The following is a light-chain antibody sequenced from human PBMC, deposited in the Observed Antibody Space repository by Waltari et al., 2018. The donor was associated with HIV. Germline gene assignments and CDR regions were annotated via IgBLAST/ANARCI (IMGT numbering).Light chain of an antibody. CDR2: SAS. CDR1: HSVGSSY. J-gene: IGKJ4*01. CDR3: QQYGNSRGT. Sequence: ELVLTQSPGTLSLSPGQSATLSCRDSHSVGSSYLPWYQQKPGQTPRLLIYSASSRATGIPDRFSGSESGTDFTLTISRLEPEDSAVYYCQQYGNSRGTFGGGTKVEVK. V-gene: IGKV3-20*01.